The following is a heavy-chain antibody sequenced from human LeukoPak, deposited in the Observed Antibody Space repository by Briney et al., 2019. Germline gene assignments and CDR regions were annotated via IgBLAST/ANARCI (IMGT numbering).Heavy chain of an antibody. D-gene: IGHD2-2*01. CDR1: GGSIGSSNW. Sequence: SSETLSLTCAVSGGSIGSSNWWSWVRQPPGKGLEWIGEIYHSGSTNYNPSLKSRVTISVDKSKNQFSLKLSSVTAADTAVYYCARAVVVPAASHFGMDVWGQGTTVTVSS. CDR2: IYHSGST. CDR3: ARAVVVPAASHFGMDV. J-gene: IGHJ6*02. V-gene: IGHV4-4*02.